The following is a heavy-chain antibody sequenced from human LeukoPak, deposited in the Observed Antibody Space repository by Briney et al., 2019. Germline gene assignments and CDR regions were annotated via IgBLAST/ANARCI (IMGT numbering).Heavy chain of an antibody. CDR1: GFTFSSFS. D-gene: IGHD5-12*01. CDR3: VRIGYSSNSLGIDY. CDR2: ISSSSSTI. V-gene: IGHV3-48*02. J-gene: IGHJ4*02. Sequence: PGGSLRLSCAASGFTFSSFSMNWVCQAPGKGLEWVSYISSSSSTIYYADSVKGRFTISRDNAKNTLYLQMNSLRDEETAVYYCVRIGYSSNSLGIDYWGQGTLVTVSS.